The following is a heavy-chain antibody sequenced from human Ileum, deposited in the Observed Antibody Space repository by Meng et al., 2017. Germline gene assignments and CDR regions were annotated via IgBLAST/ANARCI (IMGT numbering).Heavy chain of an antibody. CDR3: AREKGSSGRAGWFDP. V-gene: IGHV3-30*16. D-gene: IGHD6-19*01. CDR1: GVTLIDSV. CDR2: ISVDGNYK. Sequence: GGSLRLSCAASGVTLIDSVMHWVRQAPGRGLEWVAVISVDGNYKQYADSVKGRFTISKDNSKNTLHLQMDSLRNEDTAVYYCAREKGSSGRAGWFDPWGQGTVVTVSS. J-gene: IGHJ5*02.